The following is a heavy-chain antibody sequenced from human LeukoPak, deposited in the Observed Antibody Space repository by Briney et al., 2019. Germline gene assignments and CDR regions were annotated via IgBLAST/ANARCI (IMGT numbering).Heavy chain of an antibody. J-gene: IGHJ4*02. CDR1: GATFTSYA. V-gene: IGHV1-69*01. D-gene: IGHD2-15*01. CDR3: AREGNCCSGGSCYIGLFDY. CDR2: IIPIFGTA. Sequence: SVKVSCKASGATFTSYAISWVRQAPGQGLEWMGGIIPIFGTANYAQKFQGRVTITADESMSTAYMELSSLRSEDTAVYYCAREGNCCSGGSCYIGLFDYWGERTLVTVSS.